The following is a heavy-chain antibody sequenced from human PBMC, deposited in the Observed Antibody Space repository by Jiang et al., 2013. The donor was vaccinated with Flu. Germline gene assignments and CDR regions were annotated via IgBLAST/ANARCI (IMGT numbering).Heavy chain of an antibody. CDR1: GGSFSGYY. CDR2: INHSGST. D-gene: IGHD3-9*01. Sequence: ALLKPSETLSLTCAVNGGSFSGYYWTWIRQPPGKGLEWIGEINHSGSTNLNPSLKSRVTIAVDTSKNQVSLKLSSVTAADTAVYYCARGGRGAYYEILTGYQPGFDYWGQGTLVTVSS. J-gene: IGHJ4*02. V-gene: IGHV4-34*01. CDR3: ARGGRGAYYEILTGYQPGFDY.